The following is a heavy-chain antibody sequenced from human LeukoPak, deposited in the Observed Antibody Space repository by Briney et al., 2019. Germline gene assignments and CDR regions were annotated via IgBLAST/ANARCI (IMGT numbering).Heavy chain of an antibody. D-gene: IGHD6-13*01. CDR3: ARVSYSRSYDYWYFDL. V-gene: IGHV4-34*01. CDR2: INHSGST. J-gene: IGHJ2*01. CDR1: GGSFSGYD. Sequence: SETLSLTCAVSGGSFSGYDWSWIRQPPGKGLEWIGEINHSGSTNYNPSLKSRVTISVDTSKNQFSLKLSSVTAADTAVYYCARVSYSRSYDYWYFDLWGRGTLVTVSS.